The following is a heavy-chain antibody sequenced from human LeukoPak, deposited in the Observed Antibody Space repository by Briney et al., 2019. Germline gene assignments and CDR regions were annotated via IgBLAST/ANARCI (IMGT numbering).Heavy chain of an antibody. V-gene: IGHV5-51*01. CDR1: GYAFTTNW. J-gene: IGHJ4*02. CDR3: ARPGYSGSLEY. D-gene: IGHD1-26*01. CDR2: IYPADSDT. Sequence: GESLKISCKGSGYAFTTNWIGWVRQMPGKGMEWMGIIYPADSDTRYSPSFQGQVTISADKSISTAYLQWNSLKASDTAMYYCARPGYSGSLEYWGQGTLVTVSS.